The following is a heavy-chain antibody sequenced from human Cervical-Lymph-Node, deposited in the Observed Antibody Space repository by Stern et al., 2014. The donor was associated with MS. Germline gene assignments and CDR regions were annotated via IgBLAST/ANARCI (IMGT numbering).Heavy chain of an antibody. CDR1: GDTFSSSG. CDR2: IIPIFGTT. Sequence: EQLVQSGAEVKKPGSSVKVSCKTSGDTFSSSGISWVRQAPGQGLEWMGGIIPIFGTTHYAQRFQGRVTITADKVTNTVYMELTSLRFEDTAVYYCARDLGVGPTAYWGQGTLVTVSS. D-gene: IGHD1-26*01. J-gene: IGHJ4*02. CDR3: ARDLGVGPTAY. V-gene: IGHV1-69*06.